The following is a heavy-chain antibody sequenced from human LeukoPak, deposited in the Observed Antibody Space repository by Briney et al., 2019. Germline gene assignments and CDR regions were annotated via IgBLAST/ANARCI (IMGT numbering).Heavy chain of an antibody. J-gene: IGHJ3*02. CDR2: IYSGGIYNDGTT. V-gene: IGHV3-66*04. D-gene: IGHD5-18*01. CDR1: GFTVSSNY. Sequence: GGSLRLSCAASGFTVSSNYMSWVRQAPGKGLDWVSVIYSGGIYNDGTTNYGDSVKGRFTISRVNSKNTLYLQMNSLRAEDTAVYYCARRELLGYSYGLRTFNIWGQGTTVTVSS. CDR3: ARRELLGYSYGLRTFNI.